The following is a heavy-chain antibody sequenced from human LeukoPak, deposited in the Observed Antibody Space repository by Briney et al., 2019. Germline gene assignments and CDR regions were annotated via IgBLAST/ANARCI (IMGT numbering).Heavy chain of an antibody. J-gene: IGHJ4*02. CDR1: GFAFRNYA. CDR2: IGSDGDR. CDR3: ARGYSDWLR. V-gene: IGHV3-69-1*01. D-gene: IGHD4-11*01. Sequence: GGSLRLSCTASGFAFRNYAMAWVRQAPGKGLEGVAAIGSDGDRVHEDSVKGRFTISRDNAKNSLSLQMSGLRVEDTAVYYCARGYSDWLRWGQGTQVTVSS.